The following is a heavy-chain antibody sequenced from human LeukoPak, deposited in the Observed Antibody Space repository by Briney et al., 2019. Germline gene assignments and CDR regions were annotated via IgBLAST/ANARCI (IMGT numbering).Heavy chain of an antibody. CDR1: GYTFTSYD. V-gene: IGHV1-8*01. D-gene: IGHD3-3*01. CDR3: ARGGLPSYDFWSGYSFLIDY. J-gene: IGHJ4*02. Sequence: ASVKVSSKASGYTFTSYDINWVRQATGQGLEWMGWMNPNSGNTGYAQKFQGRVTMTRNTSISTAYMELSSLRSEDTAVYYCARGGLPSYDFWSGYSFLIDYWGQGTLVTVSS. CDR2: MNPNSGNT.